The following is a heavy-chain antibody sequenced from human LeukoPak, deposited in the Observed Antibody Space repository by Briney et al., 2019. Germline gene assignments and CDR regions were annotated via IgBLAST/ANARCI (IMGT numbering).Heavy chain of an antibody. J-gene: IGHJ4*02. Sequence: PSETLSLTCAVYGGSFSGYYWSWIRQPPGKGLEWIGEINHSGSTNYNPSLKSRVTTSVDTSKNQFSLKLSSVTAADTAVYYCARLEYSSCVTSWGQGTLVTVSS. V-gene: IGHV4-34*01. CDR2: INHSGST. D-gene: IGHD6-6*01. CDR1: GGSFSGYY. CDR3: ARLEYSSCVTS.